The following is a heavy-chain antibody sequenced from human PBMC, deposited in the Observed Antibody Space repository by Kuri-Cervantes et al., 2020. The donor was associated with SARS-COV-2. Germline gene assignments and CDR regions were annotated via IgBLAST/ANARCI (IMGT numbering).Heavy chain of an antibody. CDR2: IDQDGYEK. CDR3: ARPSLNTGSYFPD. Sequence: GGSLRLSCAASGFTFSSYWMGWVRQAPGKGLEWVANIDQDGYEKYFVDSVKGRFSISRDNAKNSLFLQMNSLRGEDTAIYFCARPSLNTGSYFPDWGQGTLVTVSS. D-gene: IGHD1-26*01. CDR1: GFTFSSYW. V-gene: IGHV3-7*03. J-gene: IGHJ4*02.